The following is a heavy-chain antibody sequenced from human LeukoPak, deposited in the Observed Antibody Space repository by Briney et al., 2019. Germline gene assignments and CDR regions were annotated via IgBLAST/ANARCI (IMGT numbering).Heavy chain of an antibody. D-gene: IGHD1-26*01. V-gene: IGHV1-24*01. Sequence: GASVKVSCKVSGYTLTELSMHWVRQAPGKGLEWMGGFDPEDGETIYAQKFQGRVTMTEDTSTDTAYMELSSLRSEDTAVYYCATLNPSIVGATGWFDPWAREPWSPSPQ. CDR2: FDPEDGET. CDR1: GYTLTELS. J-gene: IGHJ5*02. CDR3: ATLNPSIVGATGWFDP.